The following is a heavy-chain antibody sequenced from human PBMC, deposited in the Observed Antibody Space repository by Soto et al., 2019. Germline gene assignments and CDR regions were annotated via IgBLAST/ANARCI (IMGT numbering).Heavy chain of an antibody. J-gene: IGHJ4*02. V-gene: IGHV3-49*04. CDR3: TRSLAIDFDS. CDR2: IRRKAYGGTT. CDR1: GFNFGVHA. Sequence: GSLRLSCSASGFNFGVHAVSWVRQAPGKGLEWVGFIRRKAYGGTTDYAASVKGRFTISRDDSKSIAYLYMNSLKIEDTAVYYCTRSLAIDFDSWGQGTLVTVSS.